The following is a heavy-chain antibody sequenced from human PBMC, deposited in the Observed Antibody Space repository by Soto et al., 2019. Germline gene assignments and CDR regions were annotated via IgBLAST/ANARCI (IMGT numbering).Heavy chain of an antibody. J-gene: IGHJ6*03. CDR2: ISYDGSNK. CDR1: GFTFSSYG. D-gene: IGHD6-6*01. V-gene: IGHV3-30*18. CDR3: AKSSSPTHMDV. Sequence: GGSLRLSCAASGFTFSSYGMHWVRQAPGKGLEWVAVISYDGSNKYYADSVKGRFTISRDNSKNTLYLQMNSLRAEDTAVYYCAKSSSPTHMDVWGKGTTVTVSS.